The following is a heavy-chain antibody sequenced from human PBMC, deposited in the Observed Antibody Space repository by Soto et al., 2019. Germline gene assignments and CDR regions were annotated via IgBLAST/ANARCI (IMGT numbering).Heavy chain of an antibody. CDR3: ASLNNWSSGDGSIDV. V-gene: IGHV1-69*01. J-gene: IGHJ6*02. CDR1: GGTFNTYT. CDR2: LMPLYAKP. Sequence: QVQLVQSGAEVQKTGSSVKVSCKASGGTFNTYTISWVRQVPGQGLEWMGGLMPLYAKPTYAQPFLGRLTIAADEHTSTVYMELSSLSSEDTALYYCASLNNWSSGDGSIDVWGRGTAVSVSS. D-gene: IGHD1-26*01.